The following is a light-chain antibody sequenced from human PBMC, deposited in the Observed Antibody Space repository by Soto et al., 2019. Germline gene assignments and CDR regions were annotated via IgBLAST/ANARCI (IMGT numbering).Light chain of an antibody. CDR2: KAS. CDR3: QQYNVYSLT. V-gene: IGKV1-5*03. CDR1: QSISSW. J-gene: IGKJ2*01. Sequence: DIQMTQSPSTLSASIGDRVTITCRASQSISSWLAWYQQKPGKAPKLLISKASYLESGVPSRFSGSGSGTEFTLTIISLQPDDFATYYCQQYNVYSLTFGQGTKLEIK.